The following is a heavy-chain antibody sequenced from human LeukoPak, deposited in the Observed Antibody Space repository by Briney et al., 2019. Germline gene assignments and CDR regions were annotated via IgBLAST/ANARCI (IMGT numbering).Heavy chain of an antibody. Sequence: ASVNVSCKASVYTFTHYDISWVRQAPGQGREWMGWISAYNGNTNYAQKLQGRVTMTTDTSTSTAYMELRSLRSDDTAVYYCARVVVWFGELFRGWFDPWGQGTLVTVSS. V-gene: IGHV1-18*04. CDR3: ARVVVWFGELFRGWFDP. D-gene: IGHD3-10*01. J-gene: IGHJ5*02. CDR2: ISAYNGNT. CDR1: VYTFTHYD.